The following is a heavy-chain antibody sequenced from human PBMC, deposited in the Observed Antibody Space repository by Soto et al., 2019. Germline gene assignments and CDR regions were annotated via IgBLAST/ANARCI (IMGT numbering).Heavy chain of an antibody. CDR3: VRDSGAKLSSS. V-gene: IGHV1-69*13. J-gene: IGHJ4*02. D-gene: IGHD6-13*01. Sequence: ASVKVSCKASGGTFSSYRINWVRQAPGQGLEWVGGIVPIYRTADYAQKIQGRVTITADESARTSYMELRSLKPQDTAVYYCVRDSGAKLSSSWGQGTLVTVSS. CDR2: IVPIYRTA. CDR1: GGTFSSYR.